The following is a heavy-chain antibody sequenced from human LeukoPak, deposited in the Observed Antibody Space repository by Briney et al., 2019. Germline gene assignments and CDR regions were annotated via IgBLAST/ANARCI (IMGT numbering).Heavy chain of an antibody. CDR1: GGSISSYY. D-gene: IGHD5-18*01. Sequence: PWETLSLTCTVSGGSISSYYWSWVRQPPGKGLEWLGYIYYSGSTNYNPSLKSRVTISVDTSKNQFSLKLSSVTAADTAVYYCARGNSYGSYYFDYWGQGTLVTVSS. CDR3: ARGNSYGSYYFDY. J-gene: IGHJ4*02. CDR2: IYYSGST. V-gene: IGHV4-59*01.